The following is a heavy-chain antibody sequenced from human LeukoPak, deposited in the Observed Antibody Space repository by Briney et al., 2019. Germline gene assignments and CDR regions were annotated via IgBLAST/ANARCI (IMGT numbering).Heavy chain of an antibody. D-gene: IGHD3-22*01. J-gene: IGHJ4*02. CDR1: AGPFSSYY. CDR2: INYSGGT. V-gene: IGHV4-34*01. CDR3: ARLIYYDSSGYLDY. Sequence: SETLSLTCAVYAGPFSSYYWSWIRQPPGKGLEWIGKINYSGGTNYNPSLKSRVTISVDMSKNQFSLKLSSVTAADTAVYYCARLIYYDSSGYLDYWGQGSLVTVSS.